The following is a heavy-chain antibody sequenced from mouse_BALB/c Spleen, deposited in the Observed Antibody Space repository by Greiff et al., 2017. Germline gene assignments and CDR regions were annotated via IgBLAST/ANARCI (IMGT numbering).Heavy chain of an antibody. CDR2: ISSGGSYT. Sequence: DVMLVESGGGLVKPGGSLKLSCAASGFTFSSYAMSWVRQSPEKRLEWVAEISSGGSYTYYPDTVTGRFTISRDNAKNTLYLEMSSLRSEDTAMYYCARGDYGSSYDAMDYWGQGTSVTVSS. CDR3: ARGDYGSSYDAMDY. D-gene: IGHD1-1*01. J-gene: IGHJ4*01. CDR1: GFTFSSYA. V-gene: IGHV5-9-4*01.